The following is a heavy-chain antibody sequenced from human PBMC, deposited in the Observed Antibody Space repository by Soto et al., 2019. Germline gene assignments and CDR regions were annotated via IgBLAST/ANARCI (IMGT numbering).Heavy chain of an antibody. J-gene: IGHJ4*02. CDR3: ATISGALAASFPYYFDY. CDR1: GFRFNDYY. V-gene: IGHV3-11*01. D-gene: IGHD6-19*01. CDR2: ISSGSSTI. Sequence: QVQLVESGGGLVKPGGSLRLSCAAAGFRFNDYYMTWIRQAPGKGLEWVSYISSGSSTIYYARSVKGRFTISRDNAKNSLYLQMNSLRAEDTAVYYCATISGALAASFPYYFDYWGQGTLVTVSS.